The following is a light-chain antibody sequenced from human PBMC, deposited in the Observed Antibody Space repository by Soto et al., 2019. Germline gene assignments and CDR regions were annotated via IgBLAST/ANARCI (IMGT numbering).Light chain of an antibody. Sequence: QSALTQPRSVSGSPGQSVTISCTGTSSDVGGYNFVSWYQQYPSKAPKLIIYDVTKRPSGVPDRFSGSKSGNTASLTISGLQAEDEADYYCCSYAVTYTLWVFGGGTKLTVL. CDR1: SSDVGGYNF. V-gene: IGLV2-11*01. CDR2: DVT. J-gene: IGLJ3*02. CDR3: CSYAVTYTLWV.